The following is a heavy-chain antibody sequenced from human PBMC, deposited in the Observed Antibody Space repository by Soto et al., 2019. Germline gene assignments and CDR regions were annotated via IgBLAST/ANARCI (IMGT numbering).Heavy chain of an antibody. CDR3: AHRAGLLGNWNGGSFDF. Sequence: QITLRESGPTRVRPTQTLTLTCTFSGFSLSTSGVGVGWLRQPPGKALEPLALIYWDDDKRYSPSLKSRLSIAKDTSINQVVLTITNMDPVATAIYYCAHRAGLLGNWNGGSFDFCAQGALVTVSS. CDR1: GFSLSTSGVG. J-gene: IGHJ4*01. V-gene: IGHV2-5*02. D-gene: IGHD1-1*01. CDR2: IYWDDDK.